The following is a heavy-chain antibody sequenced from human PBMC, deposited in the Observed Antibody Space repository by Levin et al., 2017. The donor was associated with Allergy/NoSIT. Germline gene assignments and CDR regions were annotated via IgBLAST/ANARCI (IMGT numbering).Heavy chain of an antibody. CDR2: IIPIFGTA. Sequence: KISCKASGGTFSSYAISWVRQAPGQGLEWMGGIIPIFGTANYAQKFQGRVTITADESTSTAYMELSSLRSEDTAVYYCATMGIYSSASRALYYYYYMDVWGKGTTVTVSS. J-gene: IGHJ6*03. CDR3: ATMGIYSSASRALYYYYYMDV. CDR1: GGTFSSYA. V-gene: IGHV1-69*01. D-gene: IGHD6-19*01.